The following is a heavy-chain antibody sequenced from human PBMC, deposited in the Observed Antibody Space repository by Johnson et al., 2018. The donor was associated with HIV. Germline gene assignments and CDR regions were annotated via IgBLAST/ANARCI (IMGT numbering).Heavy chain of an antibody. Sequence: VQLVESGGGVVQPGGSLRLSCAASGFTFSSYGMHWVRQAPGKGLEWVAFIRYDGSNKYYADSVKGRFTISRDNSKNTLYLQMNSLRAEDTAVYYCARGFEDTAMGDDAFDIWGQGTMVTVSS. CDR2: IRYDGSNK. J-gene: IGHJ3*02. V-gene: IGHV3-30*02. D-gene: IGHD5-18*01. CDR1: GFTFSSYG. CDR3: ARGFEDTAMGDDAFDI.